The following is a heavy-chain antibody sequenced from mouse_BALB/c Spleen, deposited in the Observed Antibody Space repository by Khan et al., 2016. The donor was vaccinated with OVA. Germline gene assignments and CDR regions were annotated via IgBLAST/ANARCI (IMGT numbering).Heavy chain of an antibody. CDR3: ATSYFYGYYFDY. CDR2: ISSDSNTI. V-gene: IGHV5-17*02. Sequence: VESGGSRKLSCAASGFTFTSYGMHWIRQAPEKGLEWVAYISSDSNTIYYADTVKGRFNISRDNPKKTLFLHMTSLRSGDTAMYFCATSYFYGYYFDYWGQGTTLTVSS. CDR1: GFTFTSYG. J-gene: IGHJ2*01. D-gene: IGHD1-1*01.